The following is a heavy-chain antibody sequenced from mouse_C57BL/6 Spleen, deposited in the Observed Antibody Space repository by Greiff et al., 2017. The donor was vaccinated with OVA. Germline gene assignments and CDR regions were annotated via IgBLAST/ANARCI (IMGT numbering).Heavy chain of an antibody. Sequence: EVKLQQSGAELVRPGASVKLSCTASGFNIKDYYMHWVKQRPKQGLEWIGRIDPEDGDTEYAPKFQGKATMTADTSSNTAYLQLSSLTSEDTAVYYCTRIYYDYDEDYWGQGTTLTVSS. CDR1: GFNIKDYY. V-gene: IGHV14-1*01. CDR2: IDPEDGDT. J-gene: IGHJ2*01. CDR3: TRIYYDYDEDY. D-gene: IGHD2-4*01.